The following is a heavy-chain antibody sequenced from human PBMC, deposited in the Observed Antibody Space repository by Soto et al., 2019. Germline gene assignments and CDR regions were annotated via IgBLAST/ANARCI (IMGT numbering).Heavy chain of an antibody. J-gene: IGHJ4*02. Sequence: EVQLVESGGGLVQPGGSLRLSCAASGFTFSSYWMHWVRQVPGKGLVWVSRIHFDGSTTHYADSVKGRFTISRDNDKNTLFLQMTSLRAEDTAVYYCARAAYISGYYQFDYWGQGTLVTVSS. CDR2: IHFDGSTT. D-gene: IGHD6-19*01. CDR3: ARAAYISGYYQFDY. V-gene: IGHV3-74*01. CDR1: GFTFSSYW.